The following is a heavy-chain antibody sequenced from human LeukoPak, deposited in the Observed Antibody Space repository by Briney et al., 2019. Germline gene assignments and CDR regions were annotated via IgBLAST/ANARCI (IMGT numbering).Heavy chain of an antibody. J-gene: IGHJ4*02. CDR2: ISYSGNT. D-gene: IGHD6-19*01. V-gene: IGHV4-39*01. CDR3: ARPGVAGTTEDC. CDR1: GGSISSTPYY. Sequence: SETLSPTSTVSGGSISSTPYYWGWIRQPPGKGLEWIGTISYSGNTYYNPSLRSRVTISVDTSKNQFSLRLTSLTAADTAVYYCARPGVAGTTEDCWGQGTLVTVSS.